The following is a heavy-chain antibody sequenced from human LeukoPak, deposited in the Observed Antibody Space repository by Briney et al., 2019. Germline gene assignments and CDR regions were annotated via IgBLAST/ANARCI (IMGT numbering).Heavy chain of an antibody. D-gene: IGHD6-6*01. Sequence: GGSLRLSCAASGFTFSSYTVNWIRQAPGKGLEWVSSISSSSSYIYYADSVKGRFTISRDNAKNSLYLQMNSLRAEDTAVYYCARDSEFGSSLPFDYWGQGTLVTVSS. V-gene: IGHV3-21*01. CDR3: ARDSEFGSSLPFDY. CDR2: ISSSSSYI. J-gene: IGHJ4*02. CDR1: GFTFSSYT.